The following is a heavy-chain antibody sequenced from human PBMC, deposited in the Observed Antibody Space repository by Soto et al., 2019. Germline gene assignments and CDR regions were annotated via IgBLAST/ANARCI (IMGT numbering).Heavy chain of an antibody. D-gene: IGHD3-3*01. CDR2: ITYDGSSK. V-gene: IGHV3-30-3*01. Sequence: QVHLVESGGGVLQPGRSLRLSCAASGLSFGDDAMHWVRQAPGKGLEWVGVITYDGSSKYYADSVRGRFTISRDNSKSTLYLQMDSLITKDTAVYYCARDVGTQMDFWSTSGMDVWGQGTTVTVSS. CDR1: GLSFGDDA. CDR3: ARDVGTQMDFWSTSGMDV. J-gene: IGHJ6*02.